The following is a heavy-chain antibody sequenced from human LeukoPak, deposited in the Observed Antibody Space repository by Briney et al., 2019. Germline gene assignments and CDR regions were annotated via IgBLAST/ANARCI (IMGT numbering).Heavy chain of an antibody. J-gene: IGHJ4*02. Sequence: SETLSLTCAVYGGSFSGYYWSWIRQPPGKGLEWIGEINHSGSTNYNPSLKRRVTISVDTSKNQFSLKLSSVTAADTAVYYCARGATVTTYFDYWGQGTLVTVSS. CDR2: INHSGST. D-gene: IGHD4-17*01. V-gene: IGHV4-34*01. CDR3: ARGATVTTYFDY. CDR1: GGSFSGYY.